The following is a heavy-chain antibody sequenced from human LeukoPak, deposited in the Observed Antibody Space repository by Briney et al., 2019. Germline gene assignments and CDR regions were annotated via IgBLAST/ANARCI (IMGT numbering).Heavy chain of an antibody. V-gene: IGHV3-33*01. CDR3: ARLTGWSAVDY. D-gene: IGHD6-19*01. CDR2: IWYDGSKK. J-gene: IGHJ4*02. Sequence: HAGGSLRLSCAASGLAFSSNGMHWVRQAPGKGLEWVAIIWYDGSKKYYADSVKGRFTISRDNSMNTLYLQMNSLRAEDTAVYYCARLTGWSAVDYWGQGTLVTVSS. CDR1: GLAFSSNG.